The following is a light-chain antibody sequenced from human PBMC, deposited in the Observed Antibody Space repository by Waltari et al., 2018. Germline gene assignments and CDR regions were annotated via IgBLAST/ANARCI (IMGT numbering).Light chain of an antibody. J-gene: IGKJ1*01. CDR3: QNHERLPAV. CDR2: GAS. CDR1: QSIGRY. Sequence: DIVLTQSPRTLSLSQGARATLSCRASQSIGRYLVWYQQKPGQAPRLLIYGASSRAAGIPDRFSGSGSGTDFSLTISRLEPEDVAVYYCQNHERLPAVFGQGTKVEIK. V-gene: IGKV3-20*01.